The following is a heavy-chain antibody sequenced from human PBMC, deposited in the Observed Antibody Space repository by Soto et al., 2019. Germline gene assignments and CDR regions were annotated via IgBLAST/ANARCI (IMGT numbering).Heavy chain of an antibody. D-gene: IGHD3-10*01. Sequence: ASVKVSCKASAYSFTSYGSSWVRQATGEGLEWMGWISADNGHTNYAQKFQGRVTMTKDTSTRTAYMDLRSLRSDDTAVYYCATVYGSGSYFVDYYGMDVWGQGTTVTVSS. CDR2: ISADNGHT. CDR3: ATVYGSGSYFVDYYGMDV. V-gene: IGHV1-18*01. CDR1: AYSFTSYG. J-gene: IGHJ6*02.